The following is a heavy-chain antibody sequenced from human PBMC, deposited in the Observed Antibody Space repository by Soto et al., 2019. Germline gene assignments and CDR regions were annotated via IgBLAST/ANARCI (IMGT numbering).Heavy chain of an antibody. Sequence: GGSLRLSCAASGFTFSIYSMHWVRQSPGKGLEWVSYISRSSSTVYYVDSVKGRFTISRDNAKESLFLEMNSLRDDDTAVYYCARASRPYVDYYGSDVWGQGTTVTVSS. CDR3: ARASRPYVDYYGSDV. CDR1: GFTFSIYS. J-gene: IGHJ6*02. V-gene: IGHV3-48*02. CDR2: ISRSSSTV. D-gene: IGHD3-16*01.